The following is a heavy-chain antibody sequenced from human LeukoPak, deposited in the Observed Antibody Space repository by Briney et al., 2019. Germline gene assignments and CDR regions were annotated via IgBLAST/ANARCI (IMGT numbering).Heavy chain of an antibody. CDR1: GYTFTDYY. J-gene: IGHJ4*02. V-gene: IGHV1-2*02. Sequence: ASVKVSCKASGYTFTDYYVHWVRQSPGQGLEWMGRINPNSGGANYAQKFQGRVTMTRDTSISAAYMELSRLRSDDTAVYYCARVRSSSLFDYWGQGTLVTVSS. D-gene: IGHD6-13*01. CDR3: ARVRSSSLFDY. CDR2: INPNSGGA.